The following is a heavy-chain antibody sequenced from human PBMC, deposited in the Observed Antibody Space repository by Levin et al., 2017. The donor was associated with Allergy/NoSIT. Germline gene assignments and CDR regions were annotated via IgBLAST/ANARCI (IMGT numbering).Heavy chain of an antibody. CDR2: IYHSGST. CDR1: GYSISSGYY. Sequence: TSETLSLTCTVSGYSISSGYYWGWIRQPPGKGLEWIGSIYHSGSTYYNPSLKSRVTISVDTSKNQFSLKLSSVTAADTAVYYCARADYCGGDCPQAGDAFDIWGQGTMVTVSS. V-gene: IGHV4-38-2*02. D-gene: IGHD2-21*02. CDR3: ARADYCGGDCPQAGDAFDI. J-gene: IGHJ3*02.